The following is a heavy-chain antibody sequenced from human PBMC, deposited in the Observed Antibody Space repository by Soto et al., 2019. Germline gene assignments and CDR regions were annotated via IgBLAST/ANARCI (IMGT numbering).Heavy chain of an antibody. Sequence: VQLVESGGGVVQPGKSLRLSCEVSGVTFSSYAMHWVRQRPGKGLEWVAVISFDGSEEHYADSVKGRFTVSRDNSKNTVFLQMDILRIDDTAVYYCAKVQTPVVVLMVSEFWGQGTLVTVTS. D-gene: IGHD2-8*01. V-gene: IGHV3-30*18. J-gene: IGHJ4*02. CDR1: GVTFSSYA. CDR3: AKVQTPVVVLMVSEF. CDR2: ISFDGSEE.